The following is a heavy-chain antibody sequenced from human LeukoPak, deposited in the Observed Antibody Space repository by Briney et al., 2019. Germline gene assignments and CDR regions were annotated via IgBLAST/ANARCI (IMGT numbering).Heavy chain of an antibody. D-gene: IGHD3-22*01. J-gene: IGHJ5*02. CDR1: GGSISSYY. CDR2: IYYSGIT. CDR3: ARGPTPLDYYDSSGFSP. Sequence: SETLSLTCTVSGGSISSYYWSWLRQPPGKGLEWVAYIYYSGITNYSPSLKSRVTISVDTSKNQFSLNLNSVTAADTAVYYCARGPTPLDYYDSSGFSPWGQGTLVTVSS. V-gene: IGHV4-59*08.